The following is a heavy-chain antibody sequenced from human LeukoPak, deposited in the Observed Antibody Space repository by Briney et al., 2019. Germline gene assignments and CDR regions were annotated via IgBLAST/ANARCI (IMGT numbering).Heavy chain of an antibody. J-gene: IGHJ6*03. CDR2: ITTSGSTI. D-gene: IGHD3-10*01. CDR3: ARARSLLFMDV. Sequence: PGGSLRLSCAASGFTFSSYEMNWVRQAPGQGLEWVSYITTSGSTIYYADSVKGRFTISRDNAKNALYLQMNSLRAEDTAVYYCARARSLLFMDVWGKGTTVTISS. CDR1: GFTFSSYE. V-gene: IGHV3-48*03.